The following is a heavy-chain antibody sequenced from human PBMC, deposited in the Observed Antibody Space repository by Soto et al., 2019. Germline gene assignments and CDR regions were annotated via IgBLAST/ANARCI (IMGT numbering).Heavy chain of an antibody. Sequence: QMQLVESGGGVVQPGGSLRLSCAASGFRFSGHGMHWVRQAPGKGLEWLTFIGFDGTKKDYIDSVKGRFTISRDNSRNTLSLQMDSLRAEDTAVYFCARFTGTASDSQGRLDLWGQGILVTVSS. V-gene: IGHV3-33*01. CDR3: ARFTGTASDSQGRLDL. CDR2: IGFDGTKK. D-gene: IGHD4-4*01. J-gene: IGHJ4*02. CDR1: GFRFSGHG.